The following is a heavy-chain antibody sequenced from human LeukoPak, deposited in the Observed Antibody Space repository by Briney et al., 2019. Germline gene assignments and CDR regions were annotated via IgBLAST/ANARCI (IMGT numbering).Heavy chain of an antibody. V-gene: IGHV3-74*01. CDR1: GFTFSSYW. CDR2: IDRDGSRI. CDR3: VRGNDYGGPHY. D-gene: IGHD4-23*01. J-gene: IGHJ4*02. Sequence: GGSLRLSCAVSGFTFSSYWVHWVRQSPGKGLVWVSRIDRDGSRINYADSVKGRFTISRDNGKNTLFLQMNSLRAEDAAVYYCVRGNDYGGPHYWGQGTLVTVSS.